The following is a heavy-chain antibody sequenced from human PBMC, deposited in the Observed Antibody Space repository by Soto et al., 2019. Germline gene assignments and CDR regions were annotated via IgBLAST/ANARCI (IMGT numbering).Heavy chain of an antibody. Sequence: GASVKVSCKASGYIFNNYYIHWVRQAPGQGLEWMAIINPLPTSGSTNYAQEFQGRVTVTRDTSTSTVYMELNSLRSDDTAIYYCARDLAAAAYWGQGTTVTVLL. V-gene: IGHV1-46*02. J-gene: IGHJ6*02. CDR1: GYIFNNYY. CDR3: ARDLAAAAY. CDR2: INPLPTSGST. D-gene: IGHD6-13*01.